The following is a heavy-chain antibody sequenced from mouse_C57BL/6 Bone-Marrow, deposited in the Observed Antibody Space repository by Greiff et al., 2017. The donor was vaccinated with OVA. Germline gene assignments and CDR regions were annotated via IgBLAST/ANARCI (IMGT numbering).Heavy chain of an antibody. CDR3: AIDDGSSGFAY. Sequence: EVQLQESGPELVKPGASVKIPCKASGYTFTDYNMDWVKQSHGKSLEWIGDINPNNGGTIYNQKFKGKATLTVDKSSSTAYMELRSLTSEDTAVYYCAIDDGSSGFAYWGQGTLVTVSA. V-gene: IGHV1-18*01. J-gene: IGHJ3*01. CDR2: INPNNGGT. CDR1: GYTFTDYN. D-gene: IGHD1-1*01.